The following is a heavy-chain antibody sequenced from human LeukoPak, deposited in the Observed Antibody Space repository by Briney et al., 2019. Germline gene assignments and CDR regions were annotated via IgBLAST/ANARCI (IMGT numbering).Heavy chain of an antibody. CDR1: GGSISSYY. CDR3: ARDRSDYVWGSNDAFDI. J-gene: IGHJ3*02. Sequence: PSETLSLTCTVSGGSISSYYWSWIRQPPGKGLEWIGYIYYSGSTNYNPSLKGRVTISVDTSKNQFSLKLSSVTAADTAVYYCARDRSDYVWGSNDAFDIWGQGTMVTVSS. CDR2: IYYSGST. V-gene: IGHV4-59*01. D-gene: IGHD3-16*01.